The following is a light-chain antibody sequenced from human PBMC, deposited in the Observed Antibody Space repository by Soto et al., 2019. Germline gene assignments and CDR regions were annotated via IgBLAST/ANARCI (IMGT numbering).Light chain of an antibody. CDR1: STDFVSYNR. CDR3: SSFASTHTYV. CDR2: EVS. J-gene: IGLJ1*01. Sequence: QSALTQPPSVYGSPGQSVTISCTGTSTDFVSYNRVSWYQQPPGTAPKLMIYEVSKRPSGVPDRFSGSKSGNTASLTISGLQAADEADYYCSSFASTHTYVFGTGTKVTV. V-gene: IGLV2-18*02.